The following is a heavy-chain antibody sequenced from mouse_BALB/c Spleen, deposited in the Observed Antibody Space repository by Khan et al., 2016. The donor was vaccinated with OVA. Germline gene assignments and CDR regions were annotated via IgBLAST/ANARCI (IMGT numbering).Heavy chain of an antibody. CDR3: TRSYDSYYFDY. CDR1: GYSFTSYW. CDR2: IYPGISDT. D-gene: IGHD2-4*01. J-gene: IGHJ2*01. V-gene: IGHV1-5*01. Sequence: EVQLQQSGTVLARPGASVKMSCKASGYSFTSYWMHWVKQRPGLGLEWIGAIYPGISDTRYNQKFKGKAKLTAVTSASPAYMELSSLTNDDSAVYYCTRSYDSYYFDYWGQGTLLTVSS.